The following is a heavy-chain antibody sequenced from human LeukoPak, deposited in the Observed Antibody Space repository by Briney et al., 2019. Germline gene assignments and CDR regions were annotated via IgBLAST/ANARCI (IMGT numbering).Heavy chain of an antibody. J-gene: IGHJ4*02. Sequence: GASVKVSCKASVYTFTGYYMHWVRQPPAQGLEWMGWINPNSGGTNYAQNFRGRVTMTRDTSISTAYMELSRLRSDDTAVYYCARDASVVVVPAAISFIDYWGQGTLVTVSS. CDR3: ARDASVVVVPAAISFIDY. D-gene: IGHD2-2*01. CDR2: INPNSGGT. V-gene: IGHV1-2*02. CDR1: VYTFTGYY.